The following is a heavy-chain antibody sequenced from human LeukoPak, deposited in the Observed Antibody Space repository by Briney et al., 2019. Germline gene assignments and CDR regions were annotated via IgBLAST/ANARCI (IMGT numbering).Heavy chain of an antibody. Sequence: SETLSLTCTVSGGSISSYYWSWIRQPAGKGLEWIGRIYTSGSTNYNPSLKSRVTTSVDTSKNQFSLKLSSVTAADTAVYYCASSPNYYDSSGYKRVDNWFDPWGQGTLVTVSS. CDR2: IYTSGST. J-gene: IGHJ5*02. V-gene: IGHV4-4*07. D-gene: IGHD3-22*01. CDR1: GGSISSYY. CDR3: ASSPNYYDSSGYKRVDNWFDP.